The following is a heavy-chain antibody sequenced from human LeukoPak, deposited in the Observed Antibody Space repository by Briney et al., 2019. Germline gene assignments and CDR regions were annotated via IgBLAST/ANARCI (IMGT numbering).Heavy chain of an antibody. CDR3: ARESGSYPGRSYYFDY. D-gene: IGHD1-26*01. CDR1: GGSISTGSYY. CDR2: IYPRGNT. Sequence: DPSETLSLTCTVSGGSISTGSYYWSWIRQPAGKGLEWIGRIYPRGNTNYNPSLKSRVTISLDTSRNQFSLNLSSVIAADTAVYFCARESGSYPGRSYYFDYWGQGTLVTVSS. J-gene: IGHJ4*02. V-gene: IGHV4-61*02.